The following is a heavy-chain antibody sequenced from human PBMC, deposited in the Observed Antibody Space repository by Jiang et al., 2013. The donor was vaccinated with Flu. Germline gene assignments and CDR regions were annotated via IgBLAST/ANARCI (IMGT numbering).Heavy chain of an antibody. CDR2: IIPIFGTA. Sequence: KKPGSSVKVSCKASGGTFSSYAISWVRQAPGQGLEWMGGIIPIFGTANYAQKFQGRVTITADESTSTAYMELSSLRSEDTAVYYCARDFHLPWVAGNWFDPWGQGTLVTVSS. J-gene: IGHJ5*02. CDR3: ARDFHLPWVAGNWFDP. D-gene: IGHD6-19*01. V-gene: IGHV1-69*01. CDR1: GGTFSSYA.